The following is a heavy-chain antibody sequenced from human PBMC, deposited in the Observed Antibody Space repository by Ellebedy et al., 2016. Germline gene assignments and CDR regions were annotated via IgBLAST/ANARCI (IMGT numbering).Heavy chain of an antibody. D-gene: IGHD3-10*01. CDR1: GFSLTTNGMC. CDR3: ARTIYASGTYYFDF. Sequence: SGPTLVXPTQTLTLTCTFSGFSLTTNGMCVSWIRQPPGKALEWLAFIDWDADDYYSASLETRLTISRDISTNQVALTMTNMDPVDTATYFCARTIYASGTYYFDFWGHGTLVTVSS. J-gene: IGHJ4*01. V-gene: IGHV2-70*01. CDR2: IDWDADD.